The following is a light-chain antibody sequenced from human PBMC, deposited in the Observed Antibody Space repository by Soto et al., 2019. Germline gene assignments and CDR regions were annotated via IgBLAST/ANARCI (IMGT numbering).Light chain of an antibody. CDR1: SSNIGSNS. Sequence: QSVLTQPPSASGTPGQRVTMSCSGSSSNIGSNSVYWYQQLPGTAPKLLIYNNHRPAGVPDRFSGSKSGTSGSLAISGLRSEDEADYFCAAWDGSLSGRFVFGTGTKLTVL. V-gene: IGLV1-47*01. J-gene: IGLJ1*01. CDR3: AAWDGSLSGRFV. CDR2: NN.